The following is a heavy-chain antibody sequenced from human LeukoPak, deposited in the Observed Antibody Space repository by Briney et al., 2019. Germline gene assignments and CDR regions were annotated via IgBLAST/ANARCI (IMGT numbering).Heavy chain of an antibody. Sequence: SETLSLTCTVSGGSIYNSSYFWGWIRQSPGKELEWIAIIDYRGSTYYNPSLKSRVTIFLDTSESQVSLRLYSVTAADTAVYYCVRHLTYFNWGRFYTDYYFDNWGQGTLVTVSS. D-gene: IGHD2/OR15-2a*01. CDR2: IDYRGST. CDR1: GGSIYNSSYF. V-gene: IGHV4-39*01. J-gene: IGHJ4*02. CDR3: VRHLTYFNWGRFYTDYYFDN.